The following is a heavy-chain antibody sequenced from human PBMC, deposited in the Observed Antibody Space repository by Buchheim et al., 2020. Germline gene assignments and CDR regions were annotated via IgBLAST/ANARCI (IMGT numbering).Heavy chain of an antibody. CDR3: ARVTYSSGWYFDY. V-gene: IGHV3-30-3*01. J-gene: IGHJ4*02. Sequence: QVQLVESGGGVVQPGRSLRLSCAASGFTFSSYAMHWVRQAPGKGLEWVAVISYDGSNKYYADSVKGRFTISRDNSKKTLYLQMNSLRAEDTAVYYCARVTYSSGWYFDYWGQGTL. D-gene: IGHD6-19*01. CDR1: GFTFSSYA. CDR2: ISYDGSNK.